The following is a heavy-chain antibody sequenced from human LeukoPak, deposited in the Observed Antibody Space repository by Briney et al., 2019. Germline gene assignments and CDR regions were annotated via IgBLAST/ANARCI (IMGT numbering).Heavy chain of an antibody. V-gene: IGHV2-70*11. J-gene: IGHJ4*02. D-gene: IGHD3-10*01. CDR2: IDWDDDT. CDR1: GFSLNASGMC. CDR3: APMSRGNYFDY. Sequence: SGPTLVNPTPTLTLTCTFSGFSLNASGMCVSWIRQPPGKALEWLARIDWDDDTYYSTSLNTRLTISKDTSKNQVVLTMTNMDPVDTATYYCAPMSRGNYFDYWGQGTLVTVSS.